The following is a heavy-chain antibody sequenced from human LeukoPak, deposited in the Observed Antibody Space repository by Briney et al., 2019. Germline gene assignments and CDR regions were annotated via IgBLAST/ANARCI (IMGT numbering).Heavy chain of an antibody. CDR1: GFTVSTNY. Sequence: GGSLRLSCAASGFTVSTNYMSWVRQAPGKGLEWVSVIYSGGSTYYSDSVRGRFTISRDNSKNTLYLQMNSLRAEDTAVYYCAREWEQDWGQGTLVTVSS. D-gene: IGHD1/OR15-1a*01. CDR3: AREWEQD. CDR2: IYSGGST. V-gene: IGHV3-53*01. J-gene: IGHJ4*02.